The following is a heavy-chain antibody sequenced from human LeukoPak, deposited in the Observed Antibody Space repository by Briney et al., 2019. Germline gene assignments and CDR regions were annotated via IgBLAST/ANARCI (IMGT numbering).Heavy chain of an antibody. CDR3: ATDGRSSGWYGFDY. Sequence: PGGSLRLSCAASGFTFTTYSMNWVRQAPGKGLEWVSSITSPVGPIYYADSLKGRITISRDNARSSLYPQMNSLTAEDTAVYYCATDGRSSGWYGFDYWGLGTLVTVSS. CDR2: ITSPVGPI. V-gene: IGHV3-21*01. CDR1: GFTFTTYS. D-gene: IGHD6-19*01. J-gene: IGHJ4*02.